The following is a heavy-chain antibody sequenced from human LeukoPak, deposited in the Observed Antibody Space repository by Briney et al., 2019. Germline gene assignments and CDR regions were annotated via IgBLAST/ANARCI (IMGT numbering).Heavy chain of an antibody. V-gene: IGHV4-39*01. J-gene: IGHJ4*02. CDR3: AVAAAGDSFDY. CDR2: IYYSGST. D-gene: IGHD6-13*01. Sequence: SETLSLTCTVSGGSISSSSYYWGWIRQPPGKGLEWIGGIYYSGSTYYNPSLKSRVTISVDTSKNQFSLKLTSVTAADTAVYYCAVAAAGDSFDYWGQGTLVTVSS. CDR1: GGSISSSSYY.